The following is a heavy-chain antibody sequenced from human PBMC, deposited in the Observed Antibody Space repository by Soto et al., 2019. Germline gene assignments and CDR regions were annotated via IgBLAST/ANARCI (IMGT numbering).Heavy chain of an antibody. D-gene: IGHD6-19*01. V-gene: IGHV3-23*01. J-gene: IGHJ4*02. CDR2: ISGSGGST. CDR1: GFTFSSYA. Sequence: EVQLLESGGGLVQPGGSLRLSCAASGFTFSSYAMSWVRQAPGKGLEWVSAISGSGGSTYYADSVKGRFTISRDNSKNTLYPQMTSMRAEDTAVYYCATDIAVAGYFDYWGQGTLVTVSS. CDR3: ATDIAVAGYFDY.